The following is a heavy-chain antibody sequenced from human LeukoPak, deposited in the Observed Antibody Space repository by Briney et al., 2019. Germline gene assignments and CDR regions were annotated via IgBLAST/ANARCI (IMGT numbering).Heavy chain of an antibody. D-gene: IGHD6-19*01. CDR2: IYYSGSTNYNPSLT. Sequence: PSETLSLTCTVSGGSMSSYYWSWIRQPPGKGLEWIGDIYYSGSTNYNPSLTNYNPSLKSRLTISVDTSKSHFSLKLNSVTAADTAVYYCARGGASGYYYYYMDVWGKGTTVTVSS. V-gene: IGHV4-59*01. CDR1: GGSMSSYY. CDR3: ARGGASGYYYYYMDV. J-gene: IGHJ6*03.